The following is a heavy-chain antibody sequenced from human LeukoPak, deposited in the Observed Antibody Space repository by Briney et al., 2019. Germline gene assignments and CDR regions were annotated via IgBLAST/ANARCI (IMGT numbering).Heavy chain of an antibody. V-gene: IGHV1-46*01. D-gene: IGHD4-11*01. J-gene: IGHJ5*02. Sequence: ASVKVSCTASGYTFTSYYMHWVRQAPGQGLEWMGIINPSGGSTRYAQKFQGSVTMTRDMSTSTVYMELSSLRSEDTAVYYCAIVTHTVLSTWFDPWGQGTLVTVSS. CDR3: AIVTHTVLSTWFDP. CDR1: GYTFTSYY. CDR2: INPSGGST.